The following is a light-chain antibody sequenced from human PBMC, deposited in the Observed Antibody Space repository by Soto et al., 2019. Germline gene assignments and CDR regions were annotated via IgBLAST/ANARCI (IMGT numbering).Light chain of an antibody. CDR1: QSISSW. Sequence: DIQMTQSPSTLSASVGDRVTFTCRASQSISSWLAWYQQKPGKAPKLLIYDASSLESGVPSRFSGSGSGTEFTLTISSLQPYDFATYYYQQYISMGGFTFGPGTKVDIK. CDR3: QQYISMGGFT. CDR2: DAS. V-gene: IGKV1-5*01. J-gene: IGKJ3*01.